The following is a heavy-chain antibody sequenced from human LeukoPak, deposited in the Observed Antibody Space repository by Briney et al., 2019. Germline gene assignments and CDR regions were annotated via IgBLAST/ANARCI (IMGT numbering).Heavy chain of an antibody. J-gene: IGHJ5*02. Sequence: GGSLRLSCAVSGFIFNNYIMNWVRQAPGKGLEWVSSITGSGSFVYYADSGKGRFTISRDNAKNSLFLQMNSLRAEDTAVYYCARDSSGPWFDPWGQGTLVTVSS. V-gene: IGHV3-21*01. D-gene: IGHD6-6*01. CDR3: ARDSSGPWFDP. CDR1: GFIFNNYI. CDR2: ITGSGSFV.